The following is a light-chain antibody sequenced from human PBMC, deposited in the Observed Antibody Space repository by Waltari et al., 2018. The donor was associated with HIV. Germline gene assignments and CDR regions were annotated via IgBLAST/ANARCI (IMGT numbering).Light chain of an antibody. V-gene: IGKV3-15*01. CDR2: AAS. CDR3: QQYYDWPPLT. J-gene: IGKJ4*01. Sequence: EIVMTQSPATLSVSPGERATLSCRASQTVSSNLAWYQQKPGLAPRLVIYAASNRATGVPARFSGSGSGTEFTLTISSLQSEDFAVYYCQQYYDWPPLTFGGGTKVEIK. CDR1: QTVSSN.